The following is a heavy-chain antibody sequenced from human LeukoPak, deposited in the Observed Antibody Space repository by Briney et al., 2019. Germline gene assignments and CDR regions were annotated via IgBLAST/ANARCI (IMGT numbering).Heavy chain of an antibody. D-gene: IGHD1-26*01. Sequence: SVKVSCKASGGTFSSYAISWVRQAPGQGLEWMGGIIPIFGTANYAQKFQGRVTITTDESTSTAYMELSSLRSEDTAVYYCARVAVGATTYYYYMDVWGKGTTVTVSS. CDR3: ARVAVGATTYYYYMDV. V-gene: IGHV1-69*05. CDR2: IIPIFGTA. CDR1: GGTFSSYA. J-gene: IGHJ6*03.